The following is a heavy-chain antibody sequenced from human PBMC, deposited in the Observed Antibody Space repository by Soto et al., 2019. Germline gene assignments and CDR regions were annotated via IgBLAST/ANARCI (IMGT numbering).Heavy chain of an antibody. D-gene: IGHD5-12*01. Sequence: QVQLVQSGAEVKKPGASVKVSCKVSGYTLTEAPIHWVRQAPGKGLEWMGAYDPEDDGTIYAQRVQGRLTMTEDTSTNTAYMGLSSLRSEDTDVYYCATASAGYTPLGFWGLGTLVSVSS. CDR3: ATASAGYTPLGF. CDR1: GYTLTEAP. CDR2: YDPEDDGT. J-gene: IGHJ4*02. V-gene: IGHV1-24*01.